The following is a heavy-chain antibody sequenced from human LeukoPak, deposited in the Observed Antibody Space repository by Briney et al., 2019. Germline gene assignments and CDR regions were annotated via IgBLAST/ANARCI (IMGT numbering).Heavy chain of an antibody. V-gene: IGHV3-73*01. CDR2: IRSKANSYAT. Sequence: PGGSLRLSCAASGFTFSGSAMHWVRQASGKGLEWVGRIRSKANSYATAYAASVKGRFTISRDDSKNTAYLQMNSLKTEDTAVYYCTTQTHDYGDYEGYWGQGTLVTVSS. D-gene: IGHD4-17*01. J-gene: IGHJ4*02. CDR3: TTQTHDYGDYEGY. CDR1: GFTFSGSA.